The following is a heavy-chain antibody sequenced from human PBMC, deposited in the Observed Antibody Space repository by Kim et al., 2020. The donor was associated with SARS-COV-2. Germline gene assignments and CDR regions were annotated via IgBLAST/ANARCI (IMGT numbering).Heavy chain of an antibody. CDR3: ARSAVAGIWDTYYYYYMDV. Sequence: ASVKVSCKASGYTFTSYAMHWVRQAPGQRLEWMGWINAGNGNTKYSQKFQGRVTITRDTSASTAYMELSSLRSEDTAVHYCARSAVAGIWDTYYYYYMDVWGKGTTVTVSS. CDR1: GYTFTSYA. V-gene: IGHV1-3*01. CDR2: INAGNGNT. D-gene: IGHD6-19*01. J-gene: IGHJ6*03.